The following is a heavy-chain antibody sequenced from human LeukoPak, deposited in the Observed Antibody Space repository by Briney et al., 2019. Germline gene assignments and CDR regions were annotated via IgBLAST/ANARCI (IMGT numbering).Heavy chain of an antibody. D-gene: IGHD6-13*01. CDR3: ARVRQQLVLYYYYYMDV. Sequence: PSETLSLTCTVSGGSISSSSYYWGWIRQPPGKGLEWIGYIYYSGSTNYNPSLKSRVTISVDTSKNQFSLKLSSVTAADTAVYYCARVRQQLVLYYYYYMDVWGKGTTVTISS. CDR1: GGSISSSSYY. V-gene: IGHV4-61*05. J-gene: IGHJ6*03. CDR2: IYYSGST.